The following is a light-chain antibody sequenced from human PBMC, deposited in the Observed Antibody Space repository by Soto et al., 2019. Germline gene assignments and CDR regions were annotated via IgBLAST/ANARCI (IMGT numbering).Light chain of an antibody. CDR1: SSDVGGYNY. V-gene: IGLV2-14*01. Sequence: CALTKPASVSGSPGRWITISYTGTSSDVGGYNYVSWYQQHPGKAPKLMIYDVSNRPSGVSNRFSGSKSGNTASLTISGLQAEDEADYYCSSYTSSSTLYVFGTGPKVTVL. J-gene: IGLJ1*01. CDR2: DVS. CDR3: SSYTSSSTLYV.